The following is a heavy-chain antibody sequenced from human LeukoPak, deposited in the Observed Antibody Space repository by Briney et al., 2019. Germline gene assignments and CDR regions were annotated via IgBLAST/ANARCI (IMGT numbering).Heavy chain of an antibody. V-gene: IGHV3-23*01. CDR2: ISGRGGGT. CDR3: ARQGVAYSGPASKRFYYGMDV. Sequence: GGSLRLSCAASGFTISSYAMSWVRQAPGKGLEWVSGISGRGGGTYYADAVKGRFTISRDNSKNTLYLQMNSLRAEDTAVYYCARQGVAYSGPASKRFYYGMDVWGQGTTVTVSS. D-gene: IGHD5-12*01. J-gene: IGHJ6*02. CDR1: GFTISSYA.